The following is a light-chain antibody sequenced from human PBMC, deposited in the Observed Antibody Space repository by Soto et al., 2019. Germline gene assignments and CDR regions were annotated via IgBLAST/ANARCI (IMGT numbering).Light chain of an antibody. Sequence: AIQTVSSNYLAWCQQRPGQAPRLLIYGASTRAAGIPDRFSGSGYGTYFTLPSISLEPVDLAVYLWQLCSTWLSITYARGTRPEIK. CDR1: QTVSSNY. V-gene: IGKV3D-20*02. CDR2: GAS. CDR3: QLCSTWLSIT. J-gene: IGKJ5*01.